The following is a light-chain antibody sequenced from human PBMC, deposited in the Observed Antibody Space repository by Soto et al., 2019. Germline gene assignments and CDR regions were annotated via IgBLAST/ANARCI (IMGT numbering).Light chain of an antibody. CDR1: SSDVGGYNL. V-gene: IGLV2-23*01. CDR3: CSYAGSNTFV. J-gene: IGLJ1*01. Sequence: QSALAQPASVSGSPGQAITISCTGTSSDVGGYNLVSWYQHHPGKAPNLMIYEGSKRPSGVSNRFSGSKSGNTASLTISGLQAEDEADYFCCSYAGSNTFVFGTGTKVTVL. CDR2: EGS.